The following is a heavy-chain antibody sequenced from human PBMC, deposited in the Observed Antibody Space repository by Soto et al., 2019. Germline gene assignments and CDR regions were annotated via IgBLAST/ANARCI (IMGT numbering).Heavy chain of an antibody. D-gene: IGHD3-16*01. CDR2: TYYRSKWYN. V-gene: IGHV6-1*01. Sequence: WFRQAPSRGLEWLGRTYYRSKWYNDYAVSVKSRITINPDTSKNQFSLQLNSVTPEDTAVYYCARDGGSSAFDIWGQGTMVTVSS. J-gene: IGHJ3*02. CDR3: ARDGGSSAFDI.